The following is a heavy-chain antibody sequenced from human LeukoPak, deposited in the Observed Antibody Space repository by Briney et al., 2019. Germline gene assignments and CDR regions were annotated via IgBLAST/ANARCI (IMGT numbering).Heavy chain of an antibody. Sequence: SETLSLTCAVYGGSFSGYHWSWIRQPPGKGLEWIGEINHSGSTNYNPSLKSRVTISVDTSKNQFSLKLSSVTAADTAVYYCARGPRRFDIWGQGTMVTVSS. CDR2: INHSGST. J-gene: IGHJ3*02. V-gene: IGHV4-34*01. CDR3: ARGPRRFDI. CDR1: GGSFSGYH.